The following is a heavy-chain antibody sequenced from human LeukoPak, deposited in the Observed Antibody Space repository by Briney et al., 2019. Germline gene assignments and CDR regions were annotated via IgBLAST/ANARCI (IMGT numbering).Heavy chain of an antibody. J-gene: IGHJ6*03. CDR3: ARGTTVTTFQAGTYYYYYIDV. CDR1: GGSFNGHH. V-gene: IGHV4-34*01. CDR2: IKHSGST. D-gene: IGHD4-17*01. Sequence: PSETLSLTCAVYGGSFNGHHWTWIRQAPGKGLECIGEIKHSGSTNYNPSLKSRVTISVDTSKNHFSLKLSSVTAADTALYYCARGTTVTTFQAGTYYYYYIDVWGKGTTVAVSS.